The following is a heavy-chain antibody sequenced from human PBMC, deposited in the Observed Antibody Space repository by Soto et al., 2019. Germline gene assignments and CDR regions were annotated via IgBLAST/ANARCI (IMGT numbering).Heavy chain of an antibody. CDR2: ITSSGSLI. J-gene: IGHJ4*02. CDR1: GFTFSDYY. V-gene: IGHV3-11*01. Sequence: QVQLVESGGGLVKPGGSLRLSCVASGFTFSDYYMSWIRQAPGKGLEWVSYITSSGSLIYYADAVKGRFTISMDNAKNSLYLQMNSLRAEDTAVYYCARDTGGGWYHYFDYWGQGTLVTVSS. CDR3: ARDTGGGWYHYFDY. D-gene: IGHD6-19*01.